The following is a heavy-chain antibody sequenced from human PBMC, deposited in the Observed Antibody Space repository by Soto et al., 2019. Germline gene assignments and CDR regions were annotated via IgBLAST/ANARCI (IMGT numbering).Heavy chain of an antibody. CDR2: ISSSSSYI. V-gene: IGHV3-21*01. D-gene: IGHD3-16*01. J-gene: IGHJ6*02. Sequence: GGSLRLSCAASGFTFSSYSMNWVRQAPGKGLEWVSSISSSSSYIYYAVSVKGRFTISRDNAKNSLYLQMNSLRAEDTAVYYCARDLQHPRWDYYYGMDVWGQGTTVTVSS. CDR3: ARDLQHPRWDYYYGMDV. CDR1: GFTFSSYS.